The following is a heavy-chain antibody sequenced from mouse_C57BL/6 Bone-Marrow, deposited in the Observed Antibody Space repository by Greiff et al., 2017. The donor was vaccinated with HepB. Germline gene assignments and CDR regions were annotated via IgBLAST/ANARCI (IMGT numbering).Heavy chain of an antibody. CDR3: ARTYPGFAC. D-gene: IGHD5-1-1*01. V-gene: IGHV5-17*01. J-gene: IGHJ3*01. CDR1: GFTFSDYG. Sequence: EVKLVESGGGLVKPGGSLKLSCAASGFTFSDYGMHWVRQAPEKGLEWVAYISSGSSTIYYADAVKGRFTLSRDNAKNTLFLQMTSLRSEDTAMYNCARTYPGFACWGQGTLVTVSA. CDR2: ISSGSSTI.